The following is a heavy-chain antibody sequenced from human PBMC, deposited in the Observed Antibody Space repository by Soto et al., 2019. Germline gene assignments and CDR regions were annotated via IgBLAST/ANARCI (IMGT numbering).Heavy chain of an antibody. Sequence: WGLLMRSCVASGFTFSSYWMDWVRQAPGKGLVWVSRINRDGSSTNYADSVKGRFTISRDNAKNTLYRQMNSLRAEDTAVYYCDYLVPLPAWGQGTIVPVSP. V-gene: IGHV3-74*01. CDR1: GFTFSSYW. CDR2: INRDGSST. D-gene: IGHD3-10*01. J-gene: IGHJ5*02. CDR3: DYLVPLPA.